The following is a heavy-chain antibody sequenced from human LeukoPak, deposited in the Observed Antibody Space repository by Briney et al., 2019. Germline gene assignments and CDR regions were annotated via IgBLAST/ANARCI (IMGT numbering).Heavy chain of an antibody. J-gene: IGHJ4*02. V-gene: IGHV3-11*01. D-gene: IGHD3-10*01. Sequence: GGSLRLSCAASGFTFSDYYMSWIRQAPGKGLEWVSYISSSGSTIYYADSVKGRFTISRDNAKNSLYLQMNSLRAEGTAVYYCATRSRSVLLPDYWGQGTLVTVSS. CDR3: ATRSRSVLLPDY. CDR2: ISSSGSTI. CDR1: GFTFSDYY.